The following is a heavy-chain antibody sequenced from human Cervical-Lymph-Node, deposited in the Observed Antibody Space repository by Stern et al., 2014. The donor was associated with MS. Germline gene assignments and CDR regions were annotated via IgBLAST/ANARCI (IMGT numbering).Heavy chain of an antibody. V-gene: IGHV1-2*04. J-gene: IGHJ6*02. CDR3: VRASTTAHNYYDGMDV. Sequence: QDQLVQSGAEVSKPGASVKVSCKASGYTFTAYYIQWVRQAPGQGLEWMGWINPNSGGTKHTQKLQVWDAMASDTSIRSAYMALSRLTTDETGVSYCVRASTTAHNYYDGMDVWGQGTTVTVSS. CDR1: GYTFTAYY. D-gene: IGHD4-17*01. CDR2: INPNSGGT.